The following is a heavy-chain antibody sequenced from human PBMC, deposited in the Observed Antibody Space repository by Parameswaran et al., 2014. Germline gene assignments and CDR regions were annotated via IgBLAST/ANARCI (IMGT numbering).Heavy chain of an antibody. J-gene: IGHJ4*02. V-gene: IGHV4-34*01. Sequence: IRQPPGKGLEWIGEINHSGSTNYNPSLKSRVTISVDTSKNQFSLKLSSVTAADTAVYYCARGRGPFGYWGQGTLVTISS. CDR3: ARGRGPFGY. CDR2: INHSGST. D-gene: IGHD3-16*01.